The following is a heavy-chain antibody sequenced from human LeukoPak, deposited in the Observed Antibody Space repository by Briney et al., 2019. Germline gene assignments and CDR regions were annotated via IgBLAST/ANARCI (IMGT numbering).Heavy chain of an antibody. CDR1: GGSISSGSYY. CDR2: IHTSGST. D-gene: IGHD2-21*01. Sequence: SETLSLTCTVSGGSISSGSYYWSWIRQPAGKGLEWIGRIHTSGSTNYNPSLKSRVTISVDTSKNQFSLKLSSVTAADTAAYYCARSSRAYCGGDCWNDAFDIWGQGTMVTVSS. V-gene: IGHV4-61*02. J-gene: IGHJ3*02. CDR3: ARSSRAYCGGDCWNDAFDI.